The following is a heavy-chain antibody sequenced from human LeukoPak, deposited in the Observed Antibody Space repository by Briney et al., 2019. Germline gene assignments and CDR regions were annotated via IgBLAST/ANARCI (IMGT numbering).Heavy chain of an antibody. D-gene: IGHD2-15*01. CDR1: GFTFGSYV. V-gene: IGHV3-23*01. CDR2: ISGDGGT. Sequence: GGSLRLSCAASGFTFGSYVMSWVRHASGKGPEWVSAISGDGGTYYADSVKGRFTISRDNSKNTLYLQMNSLGGEDTALYYCARYCGAASCYSGFDYWGQGTLVTVAS. CDR3: ARYCGAASCYSGFDY. J-gene: IGHJ4*02.